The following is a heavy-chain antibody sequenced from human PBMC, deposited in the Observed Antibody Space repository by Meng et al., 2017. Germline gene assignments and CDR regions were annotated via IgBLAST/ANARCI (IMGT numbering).Heavy chain of an antibody. CDR3: ARGSSSWITNWFDP. CDR2: MNPNSGNT. V-gene: IGHV1-8*01. Sequence: QVRLVQSGSEVKKPGASVKAPCKASGYTFTCYDINWVRQATGQGLEWMGWMNPNSGNTGYAQKFQGRVTMTRNTSISTAYMELSSLRSEDTAVYYCARGSSSWITNWFDPWGQETLVTVSS. CDR1: GYTFTCYD. D-gene: IGHD6-13*01. J-gene: IGHJ5*02.